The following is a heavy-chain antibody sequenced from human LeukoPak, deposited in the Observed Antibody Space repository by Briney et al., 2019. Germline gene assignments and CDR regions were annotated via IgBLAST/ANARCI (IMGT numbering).Heavy chain of an antibody. Sequence: SETLSLTRTVSGGSINSSSYYWGWIRQPPGKGLEWIGGIYYSGSTYYNPSLKSRVTISEDMSKNQFSLKLTSVTAADTAVYCCARLRPADSLWGQGTLVTVSS. CDR3: ARLRPADSL. CDR1: GGSINSSSYY. J-gene: IGHJ4*02. V-gene: IGHV4-39*01. CDR2: IYYSGST.